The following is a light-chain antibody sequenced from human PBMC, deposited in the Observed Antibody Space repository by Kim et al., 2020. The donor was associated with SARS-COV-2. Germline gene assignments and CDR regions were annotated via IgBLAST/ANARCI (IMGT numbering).Light chain of an antibody. CDR2: EDN. Sequence: VTISCTRSSGSIASNYVQWYQQRPGSSPTTVIYEDNQRPSGVPDRFSGSIDSSSNSASLTISGLKTEDEADYYCQSYDSSKGNWVFGGGTQLTVL. V-gene: IGLV6-57*01. J-gene: IGLJ3*02. CDR3: QSYDSSKGNWV. CDR1: SGSIASNY.